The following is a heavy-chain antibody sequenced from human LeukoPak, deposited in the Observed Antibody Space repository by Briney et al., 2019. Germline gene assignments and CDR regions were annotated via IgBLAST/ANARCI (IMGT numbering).Heavy chain of an antibody. J-gene: IGHJ4*02. D-gene: IGHD3-16*02. Sequence: GGSLGLSCAASGFTFRSYWMHWVRQAPGKGLVWVSRINSDGRSTTYADSVKGRFTISRDNAKNTLYLQMNSLRAEDTAVYYCATSPALVADWGQGTLVTVSS. CDR3: ATSPALVAD. CDR1: GFTFRSYW. CDR2: INSDGRST. V-gene: IGHV3-74*01.